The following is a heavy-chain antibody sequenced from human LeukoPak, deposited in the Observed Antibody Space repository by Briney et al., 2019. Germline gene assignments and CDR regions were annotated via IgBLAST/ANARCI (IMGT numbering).Heavy chain of an antibody. CDR3: ARWGGRVNAFDI. CDR1: GFTVSSNY. V-gene: IGHV4-59*02. J-gene: IGHJ3*02. CDR2: IYYSGNT. D-gene: IGHD3-10*01. Sequence: GSLRLSCAASGFTVSSNYMSWVRQPPGKGLEWFGYIYYSGNTNYNPSLKSRVTISVDTSKNQFSLKLNSVTAADTAVYFCARWGGRVNAFDIWGQGTMVTVSS.